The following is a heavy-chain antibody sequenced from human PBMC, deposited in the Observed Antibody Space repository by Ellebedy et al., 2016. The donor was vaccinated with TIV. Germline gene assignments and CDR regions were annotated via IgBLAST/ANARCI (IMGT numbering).Heavy chain of an antibody. J-gene: IGHJ4*02. CDR2: ISGSGGNT. V-gene: IGHV3-23*01. D-gene: IGHD3-22*01. Sequence: PGGSLRLSCAASGFTFSSYAMRWVRQAPGKGLEWVSGISGSGGNTYYADSVKGRFAISRDNSKNTLYLQMDSLRAEDTAVYYCAKGFYDKDPPFDYWGQGTLVTVSS. CDR1: GFTFSSYA. CDR3: AKGFYDKDPPFDY.